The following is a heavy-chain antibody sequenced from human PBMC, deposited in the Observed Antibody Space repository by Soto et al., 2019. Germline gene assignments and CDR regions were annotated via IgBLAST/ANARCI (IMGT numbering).Heavy chain of an antibody. Sequence: SETLSLTCTVSGGSISSYYWSWIRQPPGKGLEWIGYIYYSGSTNYNPSLKSRVIISVDTSKNQFSLKLSTVTAADTAVYFCARGMDNNKVGWWGQGTLVTVSS. D-gene: IGHD1-1*01. V-gene: IGHV4-59*08. CDR1: GGSISSYY. J-gene: IGHJ4*02. CDR3: ARGMDNNKVGW. CDR2: IYYSGST.